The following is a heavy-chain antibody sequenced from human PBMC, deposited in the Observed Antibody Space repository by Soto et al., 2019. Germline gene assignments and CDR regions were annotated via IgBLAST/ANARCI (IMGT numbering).Heavy chain of an antibody. J-gene: IGHJ6*02. CDR1: GYSFTSYW. CDR3: ARHTYGDYGYYYYGMDV. Sequence: GESLKISCKCSGYSFTSYWIGWVRQMPGKGLEWMGIIYPGDSDTRYSPSFQGQVTISADKSISTAYLQWSSLKASDTAMYYCARHTYGDYGYYYYGMDVWGQGTTVTVSS. V-gene: IGHV5-51*01. D-gene: IGHD4-17*01. CDR2: IYPGDSDT.